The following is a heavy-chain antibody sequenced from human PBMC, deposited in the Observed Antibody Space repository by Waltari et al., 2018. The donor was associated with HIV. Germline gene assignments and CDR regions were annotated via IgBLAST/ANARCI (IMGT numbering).Heavy chain of an antibody. CDR1: GFTFSSHA. Sequence: EVQLLESGGGLVQPGGSLRLSCAASGFTFSSHAMSWVRQAPGKGREWVSAISGSVGIKHYAEAGKGRFTIARDNYKNTLYLQRNRLRAEDTAVDYCAKGEIVVVTVDYWGQGTLVTVSS. D-gene: IGHD2-21*02. CDR2: ISGSVGIK. J-gene: IGHJ4*02. CDR3: AKGEIVVVTVDY. V-gene: IGHV3-23*01.